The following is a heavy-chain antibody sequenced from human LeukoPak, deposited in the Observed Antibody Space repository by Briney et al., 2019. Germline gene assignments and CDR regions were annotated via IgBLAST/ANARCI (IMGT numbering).Heavy chain of an antibody. D-gene: IGHD3-10*01. CDR1: GFTFRSDW. CDR2: INHSGST. V-gene: IGHV4-34*01. J-gene: IGHJ4*02. CDR3: ARTYYYGSGSYVPFDY. Sequence: GSLRLSCAASGFTFRSDWMSWVRQPPGKGLEWIGEINHSGSTNYNPSLKSRVTISVDTSKNQFSLKLSSVTAADTAVYYCARTYYYGSGSYVPFDYWGQGTLVTVSS.